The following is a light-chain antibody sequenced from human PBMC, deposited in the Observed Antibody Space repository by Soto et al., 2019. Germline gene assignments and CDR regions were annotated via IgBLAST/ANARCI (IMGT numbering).Light chain of an antibody. V-gene: IGLV2-14*01. J-gene: IGLJ1*01. CDR2: DVT. CDR1: SSDVGDNNY. CDR3: SSYTSSSTLYV. Sequence: QSVLTQPASVSGSPGQSITISCTGTSSDVGDNNYVSWYQQHPGKAPKLMIYDVTHRPSGISNRFSCSKSGNTAFLTISGLQAEDEADYYCSSYTSSSTLYVFGTGTKLTVL.